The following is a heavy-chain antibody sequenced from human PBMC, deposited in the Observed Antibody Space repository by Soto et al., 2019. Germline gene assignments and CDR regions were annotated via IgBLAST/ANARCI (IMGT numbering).Heavy chain of an antibody. CDR3: GSGSAFDI. CDR2: IRSKAYGETT. D-gene: IGHD5-12*01. CDR1: GFTFGDSA. V-gene: IGHV3-49*03. J-gene: IGHJ3*02. Sequence: PGGSLRLSCTASGFTFGDSAMCWFRQAPGTGLEWVGFIRSKAYGETTEYAASVKRRFTISRDDSKSIAYLQMNSLKTEDTAVYYCGSGSAFDIWGEGTMVTDSS.